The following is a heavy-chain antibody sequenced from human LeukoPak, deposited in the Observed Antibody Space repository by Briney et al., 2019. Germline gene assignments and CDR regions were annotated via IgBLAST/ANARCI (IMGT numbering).Heavy chain of an antibody. CDR1: GGSFSGYY. V-gene: IGHV4-34*01. D-gene: IGHD3-10*01. CDR3: ARDYGPSMGNYYGMDV. Sequence: PSETLPLTCAVYGGSFSGYYWSWIRQPPGKGLEWIGEINHSGSTYYNPSLKSRVTISVDRSKNQFSLKLSSVTAADTAVYYCARDYGPSMGNYYGMDVWGQGTTVTVSS. CDR2: INHSGST. J-gene: IGHJ6*02.